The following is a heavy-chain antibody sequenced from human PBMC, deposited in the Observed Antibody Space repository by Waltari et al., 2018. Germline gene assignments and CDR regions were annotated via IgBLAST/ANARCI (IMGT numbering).Heavy chain of an antibody. CDR3: ARDHYYDSPGLDY. Sequence: QVQLVPSGAEMKKPGAPVIVSCKTSGYTFTGHYIHWVRQAPGQGLEWMGWIHPNSGATRYAQIFQGRVIMTRDTSISTVYMDLSGLKSDDTAVYYCARDHYYDSPGLDYWGQGTLVTVSS. J-gene: IGHJ4*02. CDR2: IHPNSGAT. D-gene: IGHD3-22*01. V-gene: IGHV1-2*02. CDR1: GYTFTGHY.